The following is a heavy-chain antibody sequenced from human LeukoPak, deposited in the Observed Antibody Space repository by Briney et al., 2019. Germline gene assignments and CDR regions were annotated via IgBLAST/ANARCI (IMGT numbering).Heavy chain of an antibody. J-gene: IGHJ4*02. Sequence: ASVKVSCKASGYTFTGYYMHWVRQAPGQGLEWMGRINPNSGGTNYAQKFQGRVTITRDTSKNQVVLTMTNVDAVDTGTYHCVHRYTVVLSEYFDYWGQGTLVTVSS. CDR1: GYTFTGYY. CDR3: VHRYTVVLSEYFDY. CDR2: INPNSGGT. V-gene: IGHV1-2*05. D-gene: IGHD3-16*01.